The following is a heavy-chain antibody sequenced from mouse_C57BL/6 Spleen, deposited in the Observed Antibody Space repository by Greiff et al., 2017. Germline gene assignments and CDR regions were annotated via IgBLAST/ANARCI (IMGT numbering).Heavy chain of an antibody. CDR2: IDPSDSYT. J-gene: IGHJ3*01. D-gene: IGHD2-12*01. V-gene: IGHV1-69*01. CDR1: GYTFTSYW. CDR3: AFTTSSSWFAY. Sequence: VQLQQPGAELVMPGASVKLSCKASGYTFTSYWMHWVKQRPGQGLEWIGEIDPSDSYTNYNQKFKGKSTLTVDKSSSTAYMQLSSLTSEDSAVYYCAFTTSSSWFAYWGQGTLVTVSA.